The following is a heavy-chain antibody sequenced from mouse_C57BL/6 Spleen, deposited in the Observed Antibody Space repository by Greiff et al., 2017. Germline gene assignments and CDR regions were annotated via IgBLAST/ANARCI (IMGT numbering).Heavy chain of an antibody. J-gene: IGHJ4*01. CDR1: GYSFTGYY. Sequence: EVQLQQSGPELVKPGASVKISCKASGYSFTGYYMNWVKQSPEKSLEWIGEINPSTGGTTYNQKFKAKATLTVDKSSSTAYMQLKSLTSEDSAVYYCARGGATGTDYYAMDYWGQGTSVTVSS. D-gene: IGHD4-1*01. CDR2: INPSTGGT. CDR3: ARGGATGTDYYAMDY. V-gene: IGHV1-42*01.